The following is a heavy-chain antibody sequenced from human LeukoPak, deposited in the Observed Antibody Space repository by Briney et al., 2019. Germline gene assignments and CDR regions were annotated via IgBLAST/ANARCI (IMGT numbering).Heavy chain of an antibody. CDR3: ARGRGRGLIQLWLQAYYFDY. Sequence: PSETLSLTCAVYGGSFSGYYWSWIRQPPGKGLEWIGEINHSGSTNYNPSLKSRVTISVDTSKNQFSLKLSSVTAADTAVYYCARGRGRGLIQLWLQAYYFDYWGQGTLVTVSS. V-gene: IGHV4-34*01. D-gene: IGHD5-18*01. J-gene: IGHJ4*02. CDR1: GGSFSGYY. CDR2: INHSGST.